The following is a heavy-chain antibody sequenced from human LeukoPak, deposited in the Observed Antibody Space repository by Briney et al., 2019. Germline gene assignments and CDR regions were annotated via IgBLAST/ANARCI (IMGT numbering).Heavy chain of an antibody. Sequence: SETLSLTCTVSGGSISSYYWSWIRQPPGKGLEWIGYIYYSGSTNYNPSLKSRVTISADTSKNQFSLKLSSVTAADTAVYYCARAYLNYDFWSGYYSWFDPWGQGTLVTVSS. J-gene: IGHJ5*02. CDR1: GGSISSYY. CDR2: IYYSGST. D-gene: IGHD3-3*01. V-gene: IGHV4-59*01. CDR3: ARAYLNYDFWSGYYSWFDP.